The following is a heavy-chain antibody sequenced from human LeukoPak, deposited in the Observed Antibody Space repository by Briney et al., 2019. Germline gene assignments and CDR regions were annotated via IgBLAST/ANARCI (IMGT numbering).Heavy chain of an antibody. CDR2: ISWNSGSI. Sequence: GGPLRLSCAASGFTFDDYAMHWVRQAPGKGLEWVSGISWNSGSIGYADSVKGRFTISRDNAKNSLYLQMNSLRAEDTALYYCAKDIGPYYYGSGSRGYFDYWGQGTLVTVSS. D-gene: IGHD3-10*01. CDR1: GFTFDDYA. V-gene: IGHV3-9*01. J-gene: IGHJ4*02. CDR3: AKDIGPYYYGSGSRGYFDY.